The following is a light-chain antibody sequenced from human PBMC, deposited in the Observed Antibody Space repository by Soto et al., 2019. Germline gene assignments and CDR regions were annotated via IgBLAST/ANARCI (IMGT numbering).Light chain of an antibody. CDR3: QQYNGYPLT. CDR1: QTLRTW. V-gene: IGKV1-5*01. Sequence: DLQMTQSPSTLSASVGDRVTITCRASQTLRTWLAWYQQKPGKAPKLLIYDVSILQSGVTSRFSGSGSGTEFTLTISSLQPDDFATYYCQQYNGYPLTFGGGTKVEFK. CDR2: DVS. J-gene: IGKJ4*01.